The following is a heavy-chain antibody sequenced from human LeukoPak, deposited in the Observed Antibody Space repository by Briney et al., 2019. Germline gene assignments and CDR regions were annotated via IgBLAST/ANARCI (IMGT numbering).Heavy chain of an antibody. D-gene: IGHD6-6*01. V-gene: IGHV5-51*01. CDR2: IYPGDSGT. J-gene: IGHJ4*02. CDR3: ARQTSSPSRVDY. Sequence: GESLKISCKGSGYIFTNYWIGWVRQMPGKSLEWMVTIYPGDSGTTYSPSFQGQVTISADKSISTAYLQWSSLKASDTAMYYCARQTSSPSRVDYGGQGTLVTVPS. CDR1: GYIFTNYW.